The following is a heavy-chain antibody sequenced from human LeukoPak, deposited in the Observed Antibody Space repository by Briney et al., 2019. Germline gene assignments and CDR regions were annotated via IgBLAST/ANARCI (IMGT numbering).Heavy chain of an antibody. V-gene: IGHV4-34*01. CDR3: TRKGSQWDFLVDY. Sequence: LETLSLTCAVYGGPFSGYYWSWIRQPPGKGLEWIGEINHSGSTNYNPSLKSRVTISVDTSKNQFSLKLSSVTAEDTAVYYCTRKGSQWDFLVDYWGQGTRVAVSP. CDR1: GGPFSGYY. J-gene: IGHJ4*02. D-gene: IGHD2/OR15-2a*01. CDR2: INHSGST.